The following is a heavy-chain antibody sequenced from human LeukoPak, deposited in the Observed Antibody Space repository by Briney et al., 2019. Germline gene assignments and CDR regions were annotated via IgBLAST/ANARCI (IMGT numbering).Heavy chain of an antibody. Sequence: SVKVSCKASGGTFSSYAISWVRQAPGQGLEWMGGTIPIFGTANYAQKFQGRVTITADESTSTAYMELSSLRSEDTAVYYCAREALTGFAFDIWGQGTMVTVSS. D-gene: IGHD3-9*01. CDR3: AREALTGFAFDI. CDR1: GGTFSSYA. CDR2: TIPIFGTA. V-gene: IGHV1-69*01. J-gene: IGHJ3*02.